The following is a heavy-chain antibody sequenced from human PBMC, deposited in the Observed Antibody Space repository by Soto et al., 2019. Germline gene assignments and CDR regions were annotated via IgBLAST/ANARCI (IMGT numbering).Heavy chain of an antibody. CDR3: ARELIAQREVDALEI. CDR1: GVTLCSYS. CDR2: ISSSSSYI. J-gene: IGHJ3*02. V-gene: IGHV3-21*01. Sequence: PGGSLRLSCAASGVTLCSYSMNWVRQAPGKGLEWVSSISSSSSYIYYADSVKGRFTISRDNAKNSLYLQTNSLRAEDTAVYYCARELIAQREVDALEIWGKGTMVTVSS. D-gene: IGHD6-13*01.